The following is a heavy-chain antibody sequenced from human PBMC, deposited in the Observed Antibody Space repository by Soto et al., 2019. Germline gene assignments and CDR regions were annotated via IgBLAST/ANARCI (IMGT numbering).Heavy chain of an antibody. V-gene: IGHV4-34*01. D-gene: IGHD6-6*01. CDR3: ARVLYSSSSRDWFDP. CDR2: INHSGST. CDR1: GGSFSGYY. J-gene: IGHJ5*02. Sequence: TLSLTCAVYGGSFSGYYWSWIRQPPGKGLEWIGEINHSGSTNYNPSLKSRVTISVDTSKNQFSLKLSSVTAADTAVYYCARVLYSSSSRDWFDPWGQGTLVTVSS.